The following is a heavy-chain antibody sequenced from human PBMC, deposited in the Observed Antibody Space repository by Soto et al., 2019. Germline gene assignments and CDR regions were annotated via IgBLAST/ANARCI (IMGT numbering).Heavy chain of an antibody. CDR1: GFTFSSYA. D-gene: IGHD2-15*01. V-gene: IGHV3-23*01. Sequence: GGSLRLSCAASGFTFSSYAMSWVRQAPGKGLEWVSAISGSGGSTYYADSVKGRFTISRDNSKNTLYLQMNSLKTEDTAVYYCSSRETGIGKYDYWGQGALVTVSS. J-gene: IGHJ4*02. CDR2: ISGSGGST. CDR3: SSRETGIGKYDY.